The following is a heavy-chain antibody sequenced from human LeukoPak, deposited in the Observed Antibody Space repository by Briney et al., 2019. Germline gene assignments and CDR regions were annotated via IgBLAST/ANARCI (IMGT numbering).Heavy chain of an antibody. CDR3: ARDYSRLSGLNDY. Sequence: GGSLRLSCAASGFTFSIYSINWVRQSPGKGREWVSSINSDSSHIYYRDSLEGRFTLSRDNAKKSVYLQMDSLRAEDTAVYYCARDYSRLSGLNDYWGQGTLVTVSS. CDR2: INSDSSHI. V-gene: IGHV3-21*01. D-gene: IGHD3-16*02. CDR1: GFTFSIYS. J-gene: IGHJ4*02.